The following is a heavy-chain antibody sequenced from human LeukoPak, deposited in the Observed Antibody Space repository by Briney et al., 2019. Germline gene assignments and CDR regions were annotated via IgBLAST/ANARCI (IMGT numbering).Heavy chain of an antibody. CDR1: GYTFTNSA. D-gene: IGHD5-24*01. CDR3: AAAPIEMQQRGFDY. J-gene: IGHJ4*02. Sequence: SVKVSCKASGYTFTNSAMQWVRQARGQRLEWIGWIVVASGNTKYAQKFQERVTITRDMSTSTAYMELSSLSPEDTAVYYCAAAPIEMQQRGFDYWGQGTLVTVSS. V-gene: IGHV1-58*02. CDR2: IVVASGNT.